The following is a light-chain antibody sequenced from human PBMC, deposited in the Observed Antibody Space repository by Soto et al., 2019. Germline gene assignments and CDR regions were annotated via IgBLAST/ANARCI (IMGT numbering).Light chain of an antibody. Sequence: DIVMTQSPLSLPVTPGEPASISCRSSQSLLHSNGYNYLDWYLQKPGQSPQLLIYLGSNRASGVPDRFSGSGSGTDFTLTISRVEAEDVGVYYCMQALQTPLFGQGTRLEIK. CDR2: LGS. CDR1: QSLLHSNGYNY. CDR3: MQALQTPL. J-gene: IGKJ5*01. V-gene: IGKV2-28*01.